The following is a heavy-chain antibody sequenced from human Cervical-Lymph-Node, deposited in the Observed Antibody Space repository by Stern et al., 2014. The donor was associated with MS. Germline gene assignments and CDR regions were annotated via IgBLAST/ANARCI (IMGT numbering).Heavy chain of an antibody. CDR1: GFKFSTFS. CDR2: ISSSSNYI. J-gene: IGHJ4*02. V-gene: IGHV3-21*06. CDR3: ARVKGIVPDMMIIDQ. Sequence: EVQLVESGGGLVEPGGSLRLSCTTSGFKFSTFSITWVRQGPGKGLEWLSLISSSSNYIVYADSVKGRFTISRDNAKNSVYLQMDSLRAEDTAMYFCARVKGIVPDMMIIDQWGQGTLVAVSS. D-gene: IGHD1-26*01.